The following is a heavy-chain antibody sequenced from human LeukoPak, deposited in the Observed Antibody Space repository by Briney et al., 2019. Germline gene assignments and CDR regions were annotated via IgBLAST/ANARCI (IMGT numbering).Heavy chain of an antibody. Sequence: GGSLRLSCAASGFTFSSYEMNWVRQAPGKGLEWVSYISSSGSTIYYADSVKGRFTISRDNAKNSLYLQMNSLGAEDMALYYCAKGYTAMVTYSYFDYWGQGTLVTVSS. V-gene: IGHV3-48*03. CDR1: GFTFSSYE. D-gene: IGHD5-18*01. CDR3: AKGYTAMVTYSYFDY. J-gene: IGHJ4*02. CDR2: ISSSGSTI.